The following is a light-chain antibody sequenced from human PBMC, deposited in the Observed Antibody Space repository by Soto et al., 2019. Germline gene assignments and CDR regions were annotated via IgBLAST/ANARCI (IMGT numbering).Light chain of an antibody. CDR3: QQVNVYPST. Sequence: IQLTQSPSSLSASLGDRVTITCRASQGISNHLGWYQQKPGKAPELRIYAASTLQTGVPSRFSGGGSGTDFTLTITSLQPEDFATYYCQQVNVYPSTFGGGTKVDIK. V-gene: IGKV1-9*01. CDR1: QGISNH. J-gene: IGKJ4*01. CDR2: AAS.